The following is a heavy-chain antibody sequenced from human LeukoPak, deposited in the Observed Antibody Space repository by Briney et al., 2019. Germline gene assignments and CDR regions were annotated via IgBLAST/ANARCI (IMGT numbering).Heavy chain of an antibody. CDR1: GFTFSSYG. V-gene: IGHV3-33*01. CDR3: ARDLSTRYCSGGSCYPHYYYGMDV. D-gene: IGHD2-15*01. J-gene: IGHJ6*02. CDR2: IWYDGSNK. Sequence: GGSLRLSCAASGFTFSSYGMLWVRQAPGKGLEWVADIWYDGSNKYYADSVKGRFTISRDNSKNTLFLQMNSLRAEDTAVYYCARDLSTRYCSGGSCYPHYYYGMDVWGQGTTATVSS.